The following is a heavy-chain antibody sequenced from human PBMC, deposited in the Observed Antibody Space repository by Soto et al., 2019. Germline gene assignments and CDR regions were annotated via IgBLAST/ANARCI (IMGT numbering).Heavy chain of an antibody. D-gene: IGHD2-15*01. V-gene: IGHV3-48*03. CDR1: GFDFDNFE. CDR2: IHGGGTV. CDR3: AKGRKSTEKDIAVMLAEAYSIEH. J-gene: IGHJ5*02. Sequence: PGGSLRLSCVASGFDFDNFEMNWVRQAPGRGPEWLSYIHGGGTVYYADSVKGRFTISRDNSKNSLYLQMDSLRDEDTGVYFCAKGRKSTEKDIAVMLAEAYSIEHWGQGTLQTVSS.